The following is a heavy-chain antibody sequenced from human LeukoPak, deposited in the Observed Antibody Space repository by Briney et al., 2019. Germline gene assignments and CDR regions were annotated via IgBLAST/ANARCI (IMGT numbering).Heavy chain of an antibody. J-gene: IGHJ3*02. CDR1: GHTLTELS. D-gene: IGHD1-26*01. CDR3: ATDQTGANDAFDI. Sequence: GASVKVSCKVSGHTLTELSMHWVRQAPGKGLEWRGSFDPEDGETMYAQKFQGRVTMTEDTSTDTAYMELSSLRSEDTAVYYCATDQTGANDAFDIWGQGTMVTVSS. V-gene: IGHV1-24*01. CDR2: FDPEDGET.